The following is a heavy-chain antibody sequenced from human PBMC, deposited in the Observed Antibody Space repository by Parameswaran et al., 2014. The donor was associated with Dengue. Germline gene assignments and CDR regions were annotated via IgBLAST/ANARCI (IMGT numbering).Heavy chain of an antibody. V-gene: IGHV4-31*02. J-gene: IGHJ4*02. CDR3: ARAYYGLFDY. D-gene: IGHD3-10*01. Sequence: WIRQPPGKGLEWIGYIYYSGSTYYNPSLKSRVTISVDTSKNQFSLKLSSVTAADTAVYYCARAYYGLFDYWGQGTLVTVSS. CDR2: IYYSGST.